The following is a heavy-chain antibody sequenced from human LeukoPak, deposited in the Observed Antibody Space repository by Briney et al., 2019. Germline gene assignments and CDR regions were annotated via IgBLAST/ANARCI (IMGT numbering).Heavy chain of an antibody. CDR3: AKVTQPSPYYDFWSGYYSGYFDY. CDR2: IKQDGSEK. V-gene: IGHV3-7*03. D-gene: IGHD3-3*01. J-gene: IGHJ4*02. Sequence: QSGGSLRLSCAASGFTFSSYWMSWVRQAPGKGLEWVANIKQDGSEKYYVDSVKGRFTISRDNSKNTLYLQMNSLRAEDTAVYYCAKVTQPSPYYDFWSGYYSGYFDYWGQGTLVTVSS. CDR1: GFTFSSYW.